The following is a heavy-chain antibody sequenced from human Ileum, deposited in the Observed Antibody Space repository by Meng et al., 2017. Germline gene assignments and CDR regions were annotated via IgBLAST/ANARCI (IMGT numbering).Heavy chain of an antibody. V-gene: IGHV1-8*01. Sequence: QVQLVQSEAEVRKPGVSVKVSCRASGYTFTSYDTHWVRQAPGQGLEWMGWMSPNSGNTGYSQNFQGRVTLTRSTPLRTVYMELSSLQSEDTAVYYCARVVSSGTFGDWFDPRGQGTLVTVSS. D-gene: IGHD3-10*01. CDR2: MSPNSGNT. CDR1: GYTFTSYD. CDR3: ARVVSSGTFGDWFDP. J-gene: IGHJ5*02.